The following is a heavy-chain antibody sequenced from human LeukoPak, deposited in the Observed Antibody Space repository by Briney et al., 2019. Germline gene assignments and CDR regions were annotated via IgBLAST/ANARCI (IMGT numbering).Heavy chain of an antibody. J-gene: IGHJ4*02. D-gene: IGHD6-6*01. V-gene: IGHV4-59*08. CDR1: GGSISSYY. CDR2: IYYSGRT. Sequence: TSETLSLTCTVSGGSISSYYWSWIRQPPGKGLEWIGYIYYSGRTNYNPSLKSRVTISVDTSKNQFSLKLSSVTAADTAVYYCARHQRDYIAARPGFDYWGQGTLVTVSS. CDR3: ARHQRDYIAARPGFDY.